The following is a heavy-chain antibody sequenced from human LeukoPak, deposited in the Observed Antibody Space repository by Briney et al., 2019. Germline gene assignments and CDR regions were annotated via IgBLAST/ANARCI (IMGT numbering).Heavy chain of an antibody. Sequence: GGSLRLSCAASGFTFSHFWMSWVRQAPGKGLEWVAYIKKTGSETYYVDSVKGRFTITRDNTRNSLFLQMYCLRAEDTAMYFCAREDGYCSGGNCYSYFDSWGQGTLVTVSS. J-gene: IGHJ4*02. D-gene: IGHD2-15*01. V-gene: IGHV3-7*01. CDR1: GFTFSHFW. CDR3: AREDGYCSGGNCYSYFDS. CDR2: IKKTGSET.